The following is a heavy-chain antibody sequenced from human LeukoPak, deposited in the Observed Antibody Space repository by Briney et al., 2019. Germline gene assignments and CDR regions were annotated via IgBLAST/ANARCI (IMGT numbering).Heavy chain of an antibody. CDR1: GGSISSGSYY. CDR3: ARDPDYSYYVDYFDY. Sequence: SQTLSLTCTVSGGSISSGSYYWTWIRQPAGKGLEWIGRISNSGTTNYNPSLKSRVTMSVDTSKNQFSLKLSSVTAADTAVYYCARDPDYSYYVDYFDYWGQGTLVTVSS. J-gene: IGHJ4*02. CDR2: ISNSGTT. V-gene: IGHV4-61*02. D-gene: IGHD4-11*01.